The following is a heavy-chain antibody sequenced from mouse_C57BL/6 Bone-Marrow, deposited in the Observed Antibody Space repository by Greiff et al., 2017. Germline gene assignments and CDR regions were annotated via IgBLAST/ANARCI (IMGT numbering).Heavy chain of an antibody. CDR3: ARQNYYGSRGRFAD. Sequence: EVQRVESGGDLVKPGGSLKLSCAASGFTFSSYGMSWVRQTPDKRLEWVATISSGGSYTYYPDSVTGRFTISRDNAKNSLNLQMSSLKSEDTAMYYCARQNYYGSRGRFADWGKGTLVTVSA. J-gene: IGHJ3*01. CDR1: GFTFSSYG. D-gene: IGHD1-1*01. V-gene: IGHV5-6*01. CDR2: ISSGGSYT.